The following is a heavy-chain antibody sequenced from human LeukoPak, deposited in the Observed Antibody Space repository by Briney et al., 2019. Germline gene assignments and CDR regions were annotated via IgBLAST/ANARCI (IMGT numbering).Heavy chain of an antibody. CDR2: IYPGDSDT. CDR3: ARSSRYSGYDLDY. V-gene: IGHV5-51*01. J-gene: IGHJ4*02. Sequence: GESLKISCKGSGYSFTSYWIGWVRQMPGKGLEWMGIIYPGDSDTRYSPSFQGQVTISADKSISIAYLQWSSLKASDTAMYYCARSSRYSGYDLDYWGQGTLVTVSS. D-gene: IGHD5-12*01. CDR1: GYSFTSYW.